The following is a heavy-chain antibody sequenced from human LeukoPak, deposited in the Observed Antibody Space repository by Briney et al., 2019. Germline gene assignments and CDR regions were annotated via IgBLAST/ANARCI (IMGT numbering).Heavy chain of an antibody. CDR2: ISSSSYV. D-gene: IGHD3-10*01. CDR1: RFTFRSYS. J-gene: IGHJ5*02. Sequence: GGSLRLSCAASRFTFRSYSMNWVRQAPGKGLEWVSSISSSSYVYYADSVKGRFTISRDNAKNSLYLQMNSLRAEDTAVYYCAREYGANWFDPWGQGTLVTVSS. V-gene: IGHV3-21*01. CDR3: AREYGANWFDP.